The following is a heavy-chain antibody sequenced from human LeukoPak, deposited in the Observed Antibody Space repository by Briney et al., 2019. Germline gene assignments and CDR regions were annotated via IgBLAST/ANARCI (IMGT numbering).Heavy chain of an antibody. J-gene: IGHJ6*02. CDR3: TRDHNPYGMDV. V-gene: IGHV3-49*04. Sequence: GGSLRLSCTASGFTFGDYAMSWVRQAPGKGLEWVGFIRGKAYGGTTEYAASVKGRFTISRDDSKSIAYLQMNSLKTEDTAVYYCTRDHNPYGMDVWGQGTTITVSS. CDR1: GFTFGDYA. CDR2: IRGKAYGGTT.